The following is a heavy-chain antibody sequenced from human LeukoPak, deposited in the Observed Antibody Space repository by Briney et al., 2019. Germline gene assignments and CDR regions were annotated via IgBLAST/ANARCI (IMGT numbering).Heavy chain of an antibody. CDR2: INPNSGGT. J-gene: IGHJ4*02. V-gene: IGHV1-2*02. Sequence: ASVKVSCKASGYTFTGYYMHWVRQAPGQGLEWMGWINPNSGGTNYAQKFQGRVTITRNTSISTAYMELSSLRSEDTAVYYCARGAIFGPIDYWGQGTLVTVSS. D-gene: IGHD3-3*01. CDR3: ARGAIFGPIDY. CDR1: GYTFTGYY.